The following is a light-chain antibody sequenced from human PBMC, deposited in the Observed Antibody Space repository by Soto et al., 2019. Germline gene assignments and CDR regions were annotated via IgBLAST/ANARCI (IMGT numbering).Light chain of an antibody. Sequence: QSALTQPPSASGSPGQSVTISCSGTNSDVGASISVSWYQQHPGKAPKLIVYDINQRPSGVPDRFSGSKSGNTASLTVSGLQADDEADYYCTSYAGSNNYVFGTGTKVTVL. CDR1: NSDVGASIS. CDR3: TSYAGSNNYV. J-gene: IGLJ1*01. V-gene: IGLV2-8*01. CDR2: DIN.